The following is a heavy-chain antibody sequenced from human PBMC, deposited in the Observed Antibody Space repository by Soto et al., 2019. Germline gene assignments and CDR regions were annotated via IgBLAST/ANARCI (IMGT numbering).Heavy chain of an antibody. CDR3: ARVYSGYEFYQNWFDP. CDR1: GYTFTSYA. D-gene: IGHD5-12*01. Sequence: ASVKVSCKASGYTFTSYAMHWARQAPGQRLEWMGWVNAGNGNTKYSQKFQGRVTITRDTSASTAYMELSSLRSEDTAVYYCARVYSGYEFYQNWFDPWGQGTLVTVSS. J-gene: IGHJ5*02. CDR2: VNAGNGNT. V-gene: IGHV1-3*01.